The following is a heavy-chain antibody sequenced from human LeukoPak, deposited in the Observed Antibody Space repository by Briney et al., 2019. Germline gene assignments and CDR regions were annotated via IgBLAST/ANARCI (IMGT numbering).Heavy chain of an antibody. V-gene: IGHV3-23*01. D-gene: IGHD3-22*01. CDR1: GFTFSSYA. Sequence: GGSLRLSCAASGFTFSSYAMSWVRQAPGKGLEWVSAISGSGGSTYYADSVKGRFTISRDNSKNTLYLQMNSLRAEDTAVYYCAKDLGDYYDSSGYDYFDYWGQGTLVTVPS. CDR3: AKDLGDYYDSSGYDYFDY. CDR2: ISGSGGST. J-gene: IGHJ4*02.